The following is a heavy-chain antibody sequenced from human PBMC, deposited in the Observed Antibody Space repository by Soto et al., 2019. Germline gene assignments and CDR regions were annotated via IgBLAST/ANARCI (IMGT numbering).Heavy chain of an antibody. Sequence: SVKVSCKASGYTFTSYGISWVRQAPGQGLEWMGWISAYNGNTNYAQKLQGRVTMTTDTSTSTAYMELRSLRSDDTAVYYCARTNWDSYYYYGMDVWGQGTTVTVTS. V-gene: IGHV1-18*01. J-gene: IGHJ6*02. CDR3: ARTNWDSYYYYGMDV. CDR1: GYTFTSYG. CDR2: ISAYNGNT. D-gene: IGHD7-27*01.